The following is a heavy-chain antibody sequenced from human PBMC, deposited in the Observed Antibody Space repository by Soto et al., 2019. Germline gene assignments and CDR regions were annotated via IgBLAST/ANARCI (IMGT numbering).Heavy chain of an antibody. CDR2: IYYSGST. Sequence: PSETLSLTCTVSGGSISSYYWSWIRQPPGKGLEWIGYIYYSGSTNYNPSLKSRVTISVDTSKNQFSLKLSSVTAADTAVYYCAREYYGSGSSDYWGQGTLVTVSS. CDR3: AREYYGSGSSDY. J-gene: IGHJ4*02. D-gene: IGHD3-10*01. CDR1: GGSISSYY. V-gene: IGHV4-59*01.